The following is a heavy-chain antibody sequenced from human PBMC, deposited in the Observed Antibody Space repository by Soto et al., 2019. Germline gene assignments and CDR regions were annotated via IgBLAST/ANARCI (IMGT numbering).Heavy chain of an antibody. CDR1: GFTFSTYW. J-gene: IGHJ4*02. CDR3: ARDQSNNWSGPFDC. Sequence: EVQLVESGGGLVQPGGSLRLSCAASGFTFSTYWMNWVRHVPGKGLEWVANIKEDGGEKRYVASVKGRFTISRDNAKNSLYLQINSLRAEDTAVYYCARDQSNNWSGPFDCWGRGTLVTVSS. V-gene: IGHV3-7*03. CDR2: IKEDGGEK. D-gene: IGHD1-1*01.